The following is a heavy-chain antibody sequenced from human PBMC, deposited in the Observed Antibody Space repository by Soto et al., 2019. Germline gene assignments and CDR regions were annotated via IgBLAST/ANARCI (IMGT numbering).Heavy chain of an antibody. V-gene: IGHV4-59*02. D-gene: IGHD3-16*01. CDR3: ARDSGTYDFVSRPWLRWSDP. CDR2: VYDSGST. Sequence: SENLSLSCTVSGTSGSYYYWSWIRQPPGKGLEWIGDVYDSGSTNYSPSRKSRVSMSLDMSTNQVSLNLSSVTPADTAIYYYARDSGTYDFVSRPWLRWSDPWGQATLVTVSS. J-gene: IGHJ5*02. CDR1: GTSGSYYY.